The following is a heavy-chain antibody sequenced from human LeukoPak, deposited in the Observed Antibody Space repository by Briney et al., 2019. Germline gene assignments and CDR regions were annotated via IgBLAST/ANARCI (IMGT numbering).Heavy chain of an antibody. CDR3: AKPNTAMVYYYYYYMDV. CDR1: GFTFSSYA. J-gene: IGHJ6*03. CDR2: ISGSGGST. Sequence: PGGPLRLSCAASGFTFSSYAMSWVRQAPGKGLEWVSAISGSGGSTYYADSVKGRFTISRDNSKNTLYLQMNSLRAEDTAVYYCAKPNTAMVYYYYYYMDVWGKGTTVTVSS. D-gene: IGHD5-18*01. V-gene: IGHV3-23*01.